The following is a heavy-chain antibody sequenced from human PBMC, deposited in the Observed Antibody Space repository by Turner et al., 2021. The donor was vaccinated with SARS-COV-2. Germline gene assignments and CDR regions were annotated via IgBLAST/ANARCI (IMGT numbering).Heavy chain of an antibody. D-gene: IGHD1-1*01. CDR2: ISWNRGTI. V-gene: IGHV3-9*01. J-gene: IGHJ4*02. Sequence: EVQLVESGGGLVQPGRSLRLSCAASGFTFDDYAMHWVRQAPGKGLDWVSGISWNRGTIGYADSVKGRFIISRDNAKNSLYLQMNSLRAEDTALYYWAIWTSSSENFWGQGTLVNVSS. CDR1: GFTFDDYA. CDR3: AIWTSSSENF.